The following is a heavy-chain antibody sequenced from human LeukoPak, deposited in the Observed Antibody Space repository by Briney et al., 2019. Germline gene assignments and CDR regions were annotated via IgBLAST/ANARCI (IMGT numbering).Heavy chain of an antibody. CDR2: ISAYNGNT. V-gene: IGHV1-18*01. CDR3: ARLDYDILTGYYDAFDI. Sequence: GASVKVSCKASGYTFTSYGISWVRQAPGQGLQWMGWISAYNGNTNYAQKLQGRVTMTTDTSTSTAYMELRSLRSDDTAMYYCARLDYDILTGYYDAFDIWGQGTMVTVSS. D-gene: IGHD3-9*01. CDR1: GYTFTSYG. J-gene: IGHJ3*02.